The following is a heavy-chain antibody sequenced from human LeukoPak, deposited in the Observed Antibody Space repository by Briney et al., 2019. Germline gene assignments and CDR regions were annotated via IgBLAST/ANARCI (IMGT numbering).Heavy chain of an antibody. Sequence: PGGSLRLSCAASGFSFSSYTMNWVRQAPGKGLEWVSSISLSSSYIYYADSVKGRFTISRDNAKNSLYLQMNSLRAEDTAVYYCARGIVAAGNIDYWGQGTLVTVSS. CDR2: ISLSSSYI. CDR3: ARGIVAAGNIDY. V-gene: IGHV3-21*01. J-gene: IGHJ4*02. D-gene: IGHD6-13*01. CDR1: GFSFSSYT.